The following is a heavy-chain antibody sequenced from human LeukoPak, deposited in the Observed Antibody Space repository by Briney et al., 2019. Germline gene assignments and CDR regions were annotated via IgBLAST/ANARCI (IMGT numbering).Heavy chain of an antibody. D-gene: IGHD6-19*01. CDR1: GFTFSSYS. J-gene: IGHJ4*02. V-gene: IGHV3-21*01. Sequence: GGSLRLSCAASGFTFSSYSMNWVRQAPGKGLEWVSSISSSSSYIFYADSVKGRFTISRDNAKNSLYLQMNSLRAEDTAVYYCARDQYSSGWFDYWGQGTLVTVSS. CDR2: ISSSSSYI. CDR3: ARDQYSSGWFDY.